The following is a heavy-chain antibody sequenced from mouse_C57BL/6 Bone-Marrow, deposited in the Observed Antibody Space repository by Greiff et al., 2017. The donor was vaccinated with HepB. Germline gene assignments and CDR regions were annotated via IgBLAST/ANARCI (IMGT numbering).Heavy chain of an antibody. J-gene: IGHJ3*01. V-gene: IGHV1-55*01. CDR3: ARSVYDYDSAY. D-gene: IGHD2-4*01. Sequence: VQLQQPGAELVKPGASVMMSCKASGYTFTSYWITWVKQRPGQGLEWIGGIYPGSGSTHYNEQFKSKATLTVDTSSSTAYMQLSSLTSEDTAVYYCARSVYDYDSAYWGQGTLVTVSA. CDR1: GYTFTSYW. CDR2: IYPGSGST.